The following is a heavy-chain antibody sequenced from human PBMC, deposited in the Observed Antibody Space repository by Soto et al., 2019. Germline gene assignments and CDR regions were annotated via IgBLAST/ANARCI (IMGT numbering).Heavy chain of an antibody. CDR1: GFTFSDHY. D-gene: IGHD3-3*01. J-gene: IGHJ3*02. V-gene: IGHV3-72*01. CDR2: TRNKANSYTT. Sequence: GGSLSLSCAASGFTFSDHYMDWVRQAPGKGLEWVGRTRNKANSYTTEYAASVKGRFTISRDDSKNSLYLQMNSLKTEDTAVYYCASSSYDFWSGYFWADAFDIWGQGTMVTVSS. CDR3: ASSSYDFWSGYFWADAFDI.